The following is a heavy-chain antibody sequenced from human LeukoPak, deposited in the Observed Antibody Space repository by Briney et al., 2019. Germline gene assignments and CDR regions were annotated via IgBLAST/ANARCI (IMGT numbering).Heavy chain of an antibody. J-gene: IGHJ4*02. CDR3: VKDDGWVQYAN. V-gene: IGHV3-23*01. Sequence: PGGSLRLSCAASGFTVSSNYMNWVRQAPGKGLEWVSGIRADAVTTYYADSVKGRSIISRDNSKNTVYLQMNSLSAEDAAVYYCVKDDGWVQYANWGQGTLVTVSS. CDR1: GFTVSSNY. CDR2: IRADAVTT. D-gene: IGHD5-24*01.